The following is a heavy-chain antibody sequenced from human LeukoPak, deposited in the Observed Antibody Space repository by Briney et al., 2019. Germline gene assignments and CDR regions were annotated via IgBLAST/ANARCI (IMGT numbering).Heavy chain of an antibody. CDR3: AREGARLWFGELLSYYGMDV. D-gene: IGHD3-10*01. CDR1: GFTFSDYE. Sequence: GGSLRLSCSASGFTFSDYEMNWVRQAPGKGLEWLSYIGYTGSTITYADSVKGRFTVSRDNAKNAMYLQMTRLRVEDTAIYDCAREGARLWFGELLSYYGMDVWGQGTTVTVSS. CDR2: IGYTGSTI. J-gene: IGHJ6*02. V-gene: IGHV3-48*03.